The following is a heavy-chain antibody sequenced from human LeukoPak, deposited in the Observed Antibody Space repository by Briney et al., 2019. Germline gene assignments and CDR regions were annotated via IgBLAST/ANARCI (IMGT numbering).Heavy chain of an antibody. D-gene: IGHD1-26*01. CDR1: GSSISSGN. Sequence: ETLSLTCTIAGSSISSGNYWGWICQPPGRGLEWVSSISSSSSYIYYADSVKGRFTISRDNAKNSLYLQMNSLRAEDTAVYYCARGGAAEDYWGQGTLVTVSS. CDR3: ARGGAAEDY. V-gene: IGHV3-21*01. CDR2: ISSSSSYI. J-gene: IGHJ4*02.